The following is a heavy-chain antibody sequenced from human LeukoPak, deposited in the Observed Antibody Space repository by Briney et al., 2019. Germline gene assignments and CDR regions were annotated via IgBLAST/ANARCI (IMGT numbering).Heavy chain of an antibody. D-gene: IGHD6-19*01. Sequence: GGSLRLSCAASGSTFINYAMTWVRQAPGKGLEWVSTITSGGGITYYADSVKGRFTFSRDNSKNTVYLQMNSLRVEDTAVYYCARGNSGPDYWDQGTLVTVSS. CDR2: ITSGGGIT. V-gene: IGHV3-23*01. CDR3: ARGNSGPDY. CDR1: GSTFINYA. J-gene: IGHJ4*02.